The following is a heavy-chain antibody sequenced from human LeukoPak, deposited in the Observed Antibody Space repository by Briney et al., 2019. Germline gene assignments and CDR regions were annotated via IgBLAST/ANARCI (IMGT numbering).Heavy chain of an antibody. CDR2: IYHSGST. J-gene: IGHJ4*02. D-gene: IGHD6-19*01. V-gene: IGHV4-38-2*02. Sequence: SETLSLTCTVSGYSISSGYYWGWIRQPPGKGLEWIGSIYHSGSTYYNPSLKSRVTMSLDTSKNQFSLKLSSVTAADTAVYYCASTAGEQWLVHGYFDYWGQGTLVTVSS. CDR3: ASTAGEQWLVHGYFDY. CDR1: GYSISSGYY.